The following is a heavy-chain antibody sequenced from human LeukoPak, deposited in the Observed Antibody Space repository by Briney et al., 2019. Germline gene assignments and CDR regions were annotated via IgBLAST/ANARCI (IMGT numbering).Heavy chain of an antibody. V-gene: IGHV3-30*18. J-gene: IGHJ3*02. CDR2: ISYDGSNK. D-gene: IGHD3-16*01. CDR1: GFPFGAYG. Sequence: GSSLRLACAASGFPFGAYGMHWVRQTPGKGLEWVAVISYDGSNKYYADSVKGRFTISRDNSKNTLYLRMNSLRAEDTAVYYCAKVFWGDGDAFDIWGQGTMVTVSS. CDR3: AKVFWGDGDAFDI.